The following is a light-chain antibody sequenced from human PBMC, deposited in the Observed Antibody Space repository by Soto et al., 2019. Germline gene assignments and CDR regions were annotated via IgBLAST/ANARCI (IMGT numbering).Light chain of an antibody. CDR3: KSYTSNNTYV. CDR1: ISDVGAFNY. CDR2: DVS. J-gene: IGLJ1*01. Sequence: QCLLTQPASVSGSPGQAITISCSGTISDVGAFNYVSWYQQHPGKAPKLMIYDVSNRPSGVSNRFSGSKSGNTASLTISGLRAEDEADYYCKSYTSNNTYVFGTGTKVTVL. V-gene: IGLV2-14*03.